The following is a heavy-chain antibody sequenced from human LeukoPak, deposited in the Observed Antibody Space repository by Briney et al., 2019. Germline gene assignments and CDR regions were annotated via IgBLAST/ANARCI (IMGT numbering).Heavy chain of an antibody. CDR1: GFTLSSYW. CDR2: IRQDGSVQ. D-gene: IGHD1/OR15-1a*01. Sequence: GGSLRLSCAASGFTLSSYWMSWVRQAPGKGLEWVANIRQDGSVQNYVDSVKGRFTISRDNPKNSVYLQMSSLRAEDTAVYYCLATTRSRGFDYWGQGTLVTVSS. J-gene: IGHJ4*02. CDR3: LATTRSRGFDY. V-gene: IGHV3-7*01.